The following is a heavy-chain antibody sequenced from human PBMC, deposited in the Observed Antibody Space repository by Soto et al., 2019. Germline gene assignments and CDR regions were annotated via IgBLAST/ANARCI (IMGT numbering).Heavy chain of an antibody. Sequence: GGSLRLSCAASGFGFSTYTMSWVRRAPGKGLEWVSAISGSGGSPSYADSVQGRFTISRDNPKKTLYLQMNSLRAEDTAVYYCAKARCTTSNCYVHDYWGQGPLVTVSS. CDR3: AKARCTTSNCYVHDY. CDR1: GFGFSTYT. V-gene: IGHV3-23*01. CDR2: ISGSGGSP. J-gene: IGHJ4*02. D-gene: IGHD2-8*01.